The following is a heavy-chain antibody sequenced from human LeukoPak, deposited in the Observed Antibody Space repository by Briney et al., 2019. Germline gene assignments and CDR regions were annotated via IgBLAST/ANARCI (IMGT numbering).Heavy chain of an antibody. D-gene: IGHD1-20*01. CDR1: GFTYRNYA. V-gene: IGHV3-23*01. Sequence: PGGSLRLSCAASGFTYRNYAMTWVRLAPGRGLEYVSGISGGGSRAYYADSVKGRFTISRDNSRNTLYLEMKSLRVEDTAVYYCAKDLFPDNWNDVPDLDRWGQGTLVTVSS. J-gene: IGHJ5*02. CDR2: ISGGGSRA. CDR3: AKDLFPDNWNDVPDLDR.